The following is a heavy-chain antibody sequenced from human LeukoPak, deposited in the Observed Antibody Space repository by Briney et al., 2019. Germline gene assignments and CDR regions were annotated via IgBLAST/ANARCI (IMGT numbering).Heavy chain of an antibody. CDR1: GFTFDDYS. V-gene: IGHV3-9*01. D-gene: IGHD5-12*01. CDR2: ISWNSGSA. CDR3: AKDRTYSCYGALDY. Sequence: GRSLRLSCAASGFTFDDYSMHWVRQAPGKGLEWVSGISWNSGSAGYADSVKGRFTISRDNAKNSLYLQMNSLRTEDTALYYCAKDRTYSCYGALDYWGQGTLVTVSS. J-gene: IGHJ4*02.